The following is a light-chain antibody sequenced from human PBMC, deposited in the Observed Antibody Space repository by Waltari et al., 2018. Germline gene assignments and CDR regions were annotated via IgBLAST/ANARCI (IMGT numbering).Light chain of an antibody. CDR1: QSVSNNQ. J-gene: IGKJ5*01. CDR2: GAF. Sequence: EIVLTPSPGTLFLSPGESATLSCRASQSVSNNQLAWYQQSPGQAPRLVIYGAFARATAIPDRFSGTGSGTDFTLTISRLEPEDFAMYYCQQYGSSPLTFGQGTRREIK. V-gene: IGKV3-20*01. CDR3: QQYGSSPLT.